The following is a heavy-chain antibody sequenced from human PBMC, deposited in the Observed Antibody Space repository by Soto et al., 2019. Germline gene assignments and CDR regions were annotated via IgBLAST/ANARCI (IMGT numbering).Heavy chain of an antibody. Sequence: GESLKISCKGSGYSFTSYWIGWVRQMPGKGLEWMGIIYPGDSDTRYSPSFQGQFTISADKSISTAYLQWSSLKASDTAMYYCARHAYTSLYYDFWSGYPRWPPYYYGMDVWGQGTTVTVS. D-gene: IGHD3-3*01. CDR1: GYSFTSYW. J-gene: IGHJ6*02. CDR3: ARHAYTSLYYDFWSGYPRWPPYYYGMDV. V-gene: IGHV5-51*01. CDR2: IYPGDSDT.